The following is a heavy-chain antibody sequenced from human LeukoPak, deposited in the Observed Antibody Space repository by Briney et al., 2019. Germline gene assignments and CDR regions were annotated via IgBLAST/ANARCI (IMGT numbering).Heavy chain of an antibody. V-gene: IGHV3-21*01. D-gene: IGHD4-17*01. CDR3: ARTHMTTVTPGSGFDY. J-gene: IGHJ4*02. CDR1: GFTFSSYS. CDR2: ISSSSSYI. Sequence: SGGSLRLSCAASGFTFSSYSMNWVRQAPGKGLEWVSSISSSSSYIYYADSVKGRFTISRDNAKNSLYLQMNSLRAEDTAVYYCARTHMTTVTPGSGFDYWGQGTPVTVSS.